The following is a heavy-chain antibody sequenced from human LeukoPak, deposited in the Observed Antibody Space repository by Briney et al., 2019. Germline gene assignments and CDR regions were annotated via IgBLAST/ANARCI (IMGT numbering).Heavy chain of an antibody. CDR1: GDSISSYY. CDR3: ARGGTGALEWFGP. J-gene: IGHJ5*02. V-gene: IGHV4-59*01. D-gene: IGHD3/OR15-3a*01. CDR2: IYNSGST. Sequence: SETLSLTCTVSGDSISSYYWSWIRQPPGKGLEWIGYIYNSGSTKYNPSLKSRVTISIDTSKNQFSLKVNSVTAADTAVYYCARGGTGALEWFGPWGQGTLVTVSS.